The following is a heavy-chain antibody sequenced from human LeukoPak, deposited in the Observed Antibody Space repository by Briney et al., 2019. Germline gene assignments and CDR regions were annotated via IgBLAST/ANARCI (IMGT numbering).Heavy chain of an antibody. Sequence: GGSLRLSCAASGLTVSSNYMSCVRQAPGKGLEWVSVIYSSGDTYYTDSVKGRFTISRDNSKNTLYLQMNSLRAEDTAVSYCANLAAEGEYFQHWGQGTLVTVSS. CDR1: GLTVSSNY. CDR2: IYSSGDT. CDR3: ANLAAEGEYFQH. D-gene: IGHD6-13*01. J-gene: IGHJ1*01. V-gene: IGHV3-66*01.